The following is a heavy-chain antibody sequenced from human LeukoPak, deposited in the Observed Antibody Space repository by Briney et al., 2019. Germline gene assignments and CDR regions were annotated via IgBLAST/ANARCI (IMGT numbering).Heavy chain of an antibody. Sequence: ASVKVSCKASGYTLTSYGISWVRQAPGQGLEWMGWISAYNGNTNYAQKLQGRVTMTTDTSTSTAYMELRSLRSDDTAVYYCARSSDEISIAAAVSYYYYGMDVWGQGTTVTVSS. V-gene: IGHV1-18*01. CDR3: ARSSDEISIAAAVSYYYYGMDV. J-gene: IGHJ6*02. CDR2: ISAYNGNT. CDR1: GYTLTSYG. D-gene: IGHD6-13*01.